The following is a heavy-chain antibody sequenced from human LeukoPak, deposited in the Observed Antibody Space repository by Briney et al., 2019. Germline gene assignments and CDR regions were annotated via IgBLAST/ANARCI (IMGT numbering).Heavy chain of an antibody. CDR1: GFSFSRYE. D-gene: IGHD1-14*01. V-gene: IGHV3-48*03. Sequence: GGSLRLSCAASGFSFSRYEMNWVRQAPGKGLEWVSYITSSGSTTYYADSVKGRFTISRDNAKNSLYLQMNSLRDEDTAVYYCARGYGAVDYWGQGTLVTVSS. CDR3: ARGYGAVDY. CDR2: ITSSGSTT. J-gene: IGHJ4*02.